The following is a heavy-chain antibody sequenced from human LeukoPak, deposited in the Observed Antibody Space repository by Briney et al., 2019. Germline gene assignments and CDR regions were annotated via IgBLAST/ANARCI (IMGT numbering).Heavy chain of an antibody. CDR1: GFTFDDYA. CDR3: AKTLGYCSSTSCYFDY. V-gene: IGHV3-9*01. Sequence: PGRSLRLSCAASGFTFDDYAMHWVRQAPGKGLEWVSGISWNSGSIGYADSVKGRFTISRDNAKNSLYLQMNSLRAEDTAVYYCAKTLGYCSSTSCYFDYWGQGTLVTVSS. D-gene: IGHD2-2*01. J-gene: IGHJ4*02. CDR2: ISWNSGSI.